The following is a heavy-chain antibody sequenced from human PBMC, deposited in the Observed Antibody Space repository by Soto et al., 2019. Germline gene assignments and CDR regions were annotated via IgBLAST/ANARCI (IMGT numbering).Heavy chain of an antibody. V-gene: IGHV3-30-3*01. CDR2: ISYDGSNK. D-gene: IGHD2-15*01. J-gene: IGHJ4*02. CDR1: GFTFSSFA. Sequence: GGSLRLSCAASGFTFSSFAMHRVRQAPGKGLEWVAVISYDGSNKYYADSVKGRFTISRDNSKNTLYLQMNSLRAEDTAVYYCARDQTYCSGGSCYTRGYFDYWGQGTLVTVSS. CDR3: ARDQTYCSGGSCYTRGYFDY.